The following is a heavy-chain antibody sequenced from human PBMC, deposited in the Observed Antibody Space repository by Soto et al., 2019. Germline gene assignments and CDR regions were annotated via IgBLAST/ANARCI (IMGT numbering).Heavy chain of an antibody. CDR3: ARDRGSYFDY. Sequence: QVHLVESGGGVVQPGRSLTLSCAASGFSFSTYTVQWVRQAPGKGLEWVAVISYDGSDKYYADSVKGRFTISRDNSNNTVSLQVNSLRAYDTAVYYCARDRGSYFDYWGQGTLVTVSS. V-gene: IGHV3-30-3*01. D-gene: IGHD3-16*01. CDR2: ISYDGSDK. J-gene: IGHJ4*02. CDR1: GFSFSTYT.